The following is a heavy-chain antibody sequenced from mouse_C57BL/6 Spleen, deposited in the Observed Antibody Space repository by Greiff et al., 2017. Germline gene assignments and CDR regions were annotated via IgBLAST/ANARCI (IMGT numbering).Heavy chain of an antibody. J-gene: IGHJ1*03. V-gene: IGHV1-26*01. CDR1: GYTFTDYY. CDR2: INPNNGGT. Sequence: EVQLQQSGPELVKPGASVKISCKASGYTFTDYYMNWVKQSHGKSLEWIGDINPNNGGTSYNQKFKGKATLTVDKSSSTAYMELRSLTSEDSAVYYCARVYYGSSGWYFDVWGTGTTVTVSS. CDR3: ARVYYGSSGWYFDV. D-gene: IGHD1-1*01.